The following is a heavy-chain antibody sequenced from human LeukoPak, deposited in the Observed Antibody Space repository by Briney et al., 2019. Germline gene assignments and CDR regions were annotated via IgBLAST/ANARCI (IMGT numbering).Heavy chain of an antibody. J-gene: IGHJ5*02. CDR2: IYHSGST. CDR1: GGSIISSNW. V-gene: IGHV4-4*02. D-gene: IGHD2-15*01. CDR3: ARPLSLGYCSGGSCYGRGAWFYR. Sequence: SGTLPLICAVSGGSIISSNWWSWVRQPPGKGLEWIGQIYHSGSTNYNPSLKSRVTISVDKSKNQFSLKLRSVTAADTAVYYCARPLSLGYCSGGSCYGRGAWFYRWGQGTLVTVSS.